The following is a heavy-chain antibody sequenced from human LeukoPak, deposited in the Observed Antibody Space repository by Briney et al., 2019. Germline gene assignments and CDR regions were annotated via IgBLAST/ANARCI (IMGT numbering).Heavy chain of an antibody. CDR1: GGSFSNYH. V-gene: IGHV4-34*01. Sequence: PSETLSLTCAVYGGSFSNYHWSWIRQPPGQGLEWIGEINHGGSTNYNPSLKSRVTISVDTSKNQFSLKLTSVTAADTAVYYCTRENQLALAGLFDYWGQGTLVTVSS. CDR2: INHGGST. CDR3: TRENQLALAGLFDY. D-gene: IGHD6-19*01. J-gene: IGHJ4*02.